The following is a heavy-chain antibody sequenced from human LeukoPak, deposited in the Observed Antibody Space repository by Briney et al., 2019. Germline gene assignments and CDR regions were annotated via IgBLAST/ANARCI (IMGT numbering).Heavy chain of an antibody. V-gene: IGHV3-7*01. CDR1: GFTFSSNW. D-gene: IGHD2/OR15-2a*01. CDR2: IKQDGSEK. J-gene: IGHJ4*02. Sequence: GGSLRLSCAASGFTFSSNWMSWVRQAPGKGLEWVANIKQDGSEKYYVDSVKGRFTVSRDNAKNSLYLQMNSLRAEDTAVYYCARDLEGLYLKKGYFDFWGQGTLVTVSS. CDR3: ARDLEGLYLKKGYFDF.